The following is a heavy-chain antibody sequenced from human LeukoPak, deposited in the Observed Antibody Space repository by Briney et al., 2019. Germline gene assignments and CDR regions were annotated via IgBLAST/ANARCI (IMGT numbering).Heavy chain of an antibody. CDR1: GFTFSGYS. CDR3: ARTGGGFDAFDI. D-gene: IGHD3-16*01. V-gene: IGHV3-21*01. Sequence: GGSLRLSCAASGFTFSGYSMNWVRQAPGKGLEWVSSISSSSSYIYYADSVKGRFTISRDNAKNSLYLRMNSLRAEDTAVYYCARTGGGFDAFDIWGQGTMVTVPS. CDR2: ISSSSSYI. J-gene: IGHJ3*02.